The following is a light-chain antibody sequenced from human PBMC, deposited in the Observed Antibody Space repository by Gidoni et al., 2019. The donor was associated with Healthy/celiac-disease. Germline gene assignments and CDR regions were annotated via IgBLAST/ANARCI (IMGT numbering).Light chain of an antibody. CDR2: QAS. Sequence: DIQLTQSPSTLSASAGDRVTITCRASQSIGFWLAWYRQKPGEAPSPLISQASILQSGVPSRFSGSGSRTEFTLTINNLQPDDFATYFCQQYDGHPWAFXXXTKVEIK. J-gene: IGKJ1*01. CDR3: QQYDGHPWA. V-gene: IGKV1-5*03. CDR1: QSIGFW.